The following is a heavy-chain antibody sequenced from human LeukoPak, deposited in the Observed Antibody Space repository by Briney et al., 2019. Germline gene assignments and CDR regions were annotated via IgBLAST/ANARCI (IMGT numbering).Heavy chain of an antibody. J-gene: IGHJ4*02. CDR2: INSDGSST. CDR1: GFTFSSYW. CDR3: AKSVATSPLDY. Sequence: PGGSLRPSCAASGFTFSSYWMHWVRQAPGKGLVWVSRINSDGSSTSYADSVKGRFTISRDNAKNTLYLQMNSLRAEDTAVYYCAKSVATSPLDYWGQGTLVTVSS. V-gene: IGHV3-74*01.